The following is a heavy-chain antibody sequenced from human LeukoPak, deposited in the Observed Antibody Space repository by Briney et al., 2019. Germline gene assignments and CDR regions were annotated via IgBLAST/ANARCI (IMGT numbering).Heavy chain of an antibody. V-gene: IGHV5-51*01. CDR2: IYPGDSDT. CDR3: ARHERRSTSCYPCGSFDI. Sequence: GESLKISCKGSGYSFTSYWIGWVRQMPGKGLEWMGIIYPGDSDTRYSPSFQGQVTISADKSISTAYLQWSSLKASDTAMYYCARHERRSTSCYPCGSFDIWGQGTMVTVSS. CDR1: GYSFTSYW. J-gene: IGHJ3*02. D-gene: IGHD2-2*01.